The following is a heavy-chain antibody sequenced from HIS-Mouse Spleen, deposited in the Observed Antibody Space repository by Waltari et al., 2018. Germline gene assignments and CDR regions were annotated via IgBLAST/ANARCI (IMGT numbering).Heavy chain of an antibody. V-gene: IGHV4-39*07. D-gene: IGHD6-13*01. J-gene: IGHJ2*01. CDR3: AREIPYSSSWYDWYFDL. CDR2: IYYSGRT. CDR1: GGSISSSSHY. Sequence: QLQLQESGPGLVKPSETLSLTRTDSGGSISSSSHYWGWIRQPPGKGLEWIGSIYYSGRTYYNPSLKSRVTISVDTSKNQFSLKLSSVTAADTAVYYCAREIPYSSSWYDWYFDLWGRGTLVTVSS.